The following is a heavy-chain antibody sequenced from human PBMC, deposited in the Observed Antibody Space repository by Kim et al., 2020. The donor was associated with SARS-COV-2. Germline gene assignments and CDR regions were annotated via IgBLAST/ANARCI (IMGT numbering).Heavy chain of an antibody. V-gene: IGHV1-69*13. D-gene: IGHD2-2*01. CDR2: IIPIFGTA. CDR1: GGTFNTYA. Sequence: SVKVSCKASGGTFNTYAISWVRQAPGQGLEWMGVIIPIFGTASYAQKFQGRVTITAHESTTTAYMELSSLRSEDTAVYYCAREGSSSLSVDYFYGMDVWGQGTTVTVSS. CDR3: AREGSSSLSVDYFYGMDV. J-gene: IGHJ6*02.